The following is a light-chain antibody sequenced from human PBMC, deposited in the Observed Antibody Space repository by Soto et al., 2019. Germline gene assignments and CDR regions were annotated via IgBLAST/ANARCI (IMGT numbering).Light chain of an antibody. CDR3: AAWDDSLTGYV. V-gene: IGLV1-44*01. J-gene: IGLJ1*01. CDR2: SGN. CDR1: SSNIGSNT. Sequence: QSVLTQPPSASGTPGQRVTMSCSGSSSNIGSNTVNWYQQLPGSAPKLLIYSGNQRPSGVPDRFSASKSGTSASLAISGLQTGDEADYYCAAWDDSLTGYVFGPGIKLTVL.